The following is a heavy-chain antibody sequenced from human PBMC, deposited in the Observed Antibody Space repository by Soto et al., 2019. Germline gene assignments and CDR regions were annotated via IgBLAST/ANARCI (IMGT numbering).Heavy chain of an antibody. D-gene: IGHD4-4*01. J-gene: IGHJ4*02. CDR3: ARTDDYNPVFDY. V-gene: IGHV3-7*01. CDR1: GYTFSTYW. CDR2: IKQDGSDK. Sequence: EVQLVESGGGLVQPGGPLRLSCAASGYTFSTYWMSWVRQAPWKGLEWVANIKQDGSDKYYVDSVKGRFTISRDNTKNSLYLQMNSLRAEDTAMYYCARTDDYNPVFDYWGQGALVTVSS.